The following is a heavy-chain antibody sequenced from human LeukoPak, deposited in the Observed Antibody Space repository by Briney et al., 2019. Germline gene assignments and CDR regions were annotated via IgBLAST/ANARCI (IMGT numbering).Heavy chain of an antibody. CDR1: GFVFGSYA. CDR2: ISGSGVMT. Sequence: GGSLRLSCVGSGFVFGSYAMNWVRQAPGKGLDWVSAISGSGVMTKYADSVRGRFTSSRDNTKNTLYLQMNSLRPEDTAVYYCVVRGGFPLDNWGQGTLVTVSS. CDR3: VVRGGFPLDN. D-gene: IGHD3-16*01. V-gene: IGHV3-23*01. J-gene: IGHJ4*02.